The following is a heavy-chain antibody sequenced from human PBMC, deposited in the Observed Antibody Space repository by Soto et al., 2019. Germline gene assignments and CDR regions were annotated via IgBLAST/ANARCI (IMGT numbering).Heavy chain of an antibody. CDR3: ARSPLSGTFEYYYYAMDV. CDR2: IDTSGSTI. CDR1: GFSFSDYE. V-gene: IGHV3-48*03. J-gene: IGHJ6*02. Sequence: PGGSLRLSCAASGFSFSDYEINWVRQPPGKGLEWLSYIDTSGSTIYYADSVEGRFTISRDNAKNSLYLQMNSLRAEDTAVYYCARSPLSGTFEYYYYAMDVWGQGTTVTVSS. D-gene: IGHD1-26*01.